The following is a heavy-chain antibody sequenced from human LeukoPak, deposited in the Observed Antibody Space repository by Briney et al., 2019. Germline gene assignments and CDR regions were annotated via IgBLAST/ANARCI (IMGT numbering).Heavy chain of an antibody. CDR3: ARWVGFELHYSNYNWFDP. V-gene: IGHV4-39*01. CDR1: SGSITSSSYY. Sequence: SETLSLTCTISSGSITSSSYYWAWIRQPPGKGLEWIGTIYYSGSTYYNPSLKSRVTISVDTSKNQFSLKLSSVTAADTAVYYCARWVGFELHYSNYNWFDPWGQGTLVTVSS. CDR2: IYYSGST. D-gene: IGHD4-11*01. J-gene: IGHJ5*02.